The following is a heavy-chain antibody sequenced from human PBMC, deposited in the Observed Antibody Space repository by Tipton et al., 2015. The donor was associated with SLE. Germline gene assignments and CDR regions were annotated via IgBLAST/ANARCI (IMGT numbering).Heavy chain of an antibody. CDR3: AKDPNRYYYGSGSHLDY. J-gene: IGHJ4*02. V-gene: IGHV4-61*01. CDR1: GGSVSSGSYY. Sequence: TLSLTCTVSGGSVSSGSYYWSWIRQPPGKGLEWIGYIYHSGGTNHSPSLRSRLTTSVDTSKNQFSLRLSSVTAADTAVYYCAKDPNRYYYGSGSHLDYWGQGTLVTVSS. D-gene: IGHD3-10*01. CDR2: IYHSGGT.